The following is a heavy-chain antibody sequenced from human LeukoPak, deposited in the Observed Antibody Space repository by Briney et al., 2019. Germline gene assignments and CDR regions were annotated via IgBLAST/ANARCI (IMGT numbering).Heavy chain of an antibody. CDR2: IWYDGSDK. D-gene: IGHD2-2*01. Sequence: PGRSLRLSCAASGFTFSSYGMHWVRQAPGKGLEWVAVIWYDGSDKYYADSVKGRFTTSRDNSKNTLYLQMNSLRAEDTAVYYCARDLVGYCSSTSCPLGFDPWGQGTLVTVSS. J-gene: IGHJ5*02. V-gene: IGHV3-33*01. CDR1: GFTFSSYG. CDR3: ARDLVGYCSSTSCPLGFDP.